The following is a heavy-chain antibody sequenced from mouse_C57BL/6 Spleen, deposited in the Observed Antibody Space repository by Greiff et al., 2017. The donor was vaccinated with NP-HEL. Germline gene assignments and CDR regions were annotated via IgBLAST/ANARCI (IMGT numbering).Heavy chain of an antibody. D-gene: IGHD2-2*01. Sequence: QVQLKESGAELVRPGASVTLSCKASGYTFTDYEMHWVKQTPVHGLEWIGAIDPETGGTASNQKFKGKAILTADKSSSTAYMALRSLTSEASAVYYCTRSDWLYYFDYWGQGTTLTVSS. V-gene: IGHV1-15*01. J-gene: IGHJ2*01. CDR2: IDPETGGT. CDR3: TRSDWLYYFDY. CDR1: GYTFTDYE.